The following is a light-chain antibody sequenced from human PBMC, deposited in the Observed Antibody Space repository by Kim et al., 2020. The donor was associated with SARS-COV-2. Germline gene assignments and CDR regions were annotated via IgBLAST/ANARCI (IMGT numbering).Light chain of an antibody. CDR2: QDS. J-gene: IGLJ3*02. Sequence: VYPGQTASITCYGDKLGDKYACWYQQKPGQSPVLVIYQDSKRPSGIPERFSGSNSGNTATLTISGTQAMDEADYYCQAWDSSTAEVFGGGTKLTVL. CDR1: KLGDKY. CDR3: QAWDSSTAEV. V-gene: IGLV3-1*01.